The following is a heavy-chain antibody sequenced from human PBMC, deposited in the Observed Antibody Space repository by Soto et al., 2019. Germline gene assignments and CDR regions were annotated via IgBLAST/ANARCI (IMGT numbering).Heavy chain of an antibody. V-gene: IGHV3-23*01. Sequence: PGGSLRLSCAASGFTFSIFAMSWVRQAPGKGLEWVSGISGSGGSTYYADSVKGRFTISRDNSRTTLYLQMNSLRAEDTAVYYCATPIAAAGYYYYYGMDVWGQGTTVTV. D-gene: IGHD6-13*01. CDR3: ATPIAAAGYYYYYGMDV. CDR1: GFTFSIFA. CDR2: ISGSGGST. J-gene: IGHJ6*02.